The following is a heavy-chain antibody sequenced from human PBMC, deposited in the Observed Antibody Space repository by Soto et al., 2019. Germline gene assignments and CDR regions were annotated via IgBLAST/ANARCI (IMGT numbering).Heavy chain of an antibody. Sequence: QVQLVQSEAEVKKPGASVKVSCKASGYTFTNYGISWVRQAPGQGLEWLGWISPYNGNTQYAQKLQGRVTMTADTSTSIDYMEVRGLRSYDTAVYYCARDRINWTTSGSVYWVQGTLVTV. CDR1: GYTFTNYG. CDR2: ISPYNGNT. D-gene: IGHD6-19*01. V-gene: IGHV1-18*01. CDR3: ARDRINWTTSGSVY. J-gene: IGHJ4*02.